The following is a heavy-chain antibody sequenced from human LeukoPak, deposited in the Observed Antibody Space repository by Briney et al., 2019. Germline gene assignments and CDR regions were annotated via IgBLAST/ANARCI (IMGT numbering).Heavy chain of an antibody. V-gene: IGHV3-30*04. CDR1: GFSFSDLP. D-gene: IGHD2-8*01. J-gene: IGHJ6*03. CDR3: AKDRCSNGVGCYYYYMDV. CDR2: MQYDGSNQ. Sequence: GGSLRLSCAASGFSFSDLPMHWVRQAPGKGLEWVAYMQYDGSNQQYADSVKGRFSISRDNSKNILNLQMNSLRADDTAVYYCAKDRCSNGVGCYYYYMDVWGKGTTVTIYS.